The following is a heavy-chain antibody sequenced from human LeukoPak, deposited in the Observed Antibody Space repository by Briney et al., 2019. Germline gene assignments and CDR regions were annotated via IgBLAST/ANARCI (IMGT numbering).Heavy chain of an antibody. Sequence: PGGSLRLSCAASGFTFSSYSINWVRQAPGKGLEWVSSISSSSTYKYYADSVKGRFTVSRDNAKNSLYLQMNSLRAEDTAVYYCARASSGWAYFDYWGQGTLVTVSS. D-gene: IGHD6-19*01. V-gene: IGHV3-21*01. CDR3: ARASSGWAYFDY. CDR1: GFTFSSYS. CDR2: ISSSSTYK. J-gene: IGHJ4*02.